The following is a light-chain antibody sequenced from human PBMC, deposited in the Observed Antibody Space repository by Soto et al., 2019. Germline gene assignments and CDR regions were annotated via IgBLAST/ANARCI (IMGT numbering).Light chain of an antibody. CDR1: SGDVGSYKL. V-gene: IGLV2-23*01. CDR3: CSYAGRTTLV. J-gene: IGLJ1*01. CDR2: EDT. Sequence: QSALTQPASVSGSPGQSITISCTGTSGDVGSYKLVSWYQQHPGRVPKPIIYEDTKRPSGVSNRFSGSKSGNTASLTISGLQAEDEADYYCCSYAGRTTLVLGTGTKLTVL.